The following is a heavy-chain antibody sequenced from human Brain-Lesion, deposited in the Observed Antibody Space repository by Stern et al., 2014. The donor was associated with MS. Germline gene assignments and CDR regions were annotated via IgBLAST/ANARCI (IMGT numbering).Heavy chain of an antibody. V-gene: IGHV6-1*01. CDR2: TYYRSKWYY. CDR3: AKGYNWFDS. Sequence: QVQPQQSGPGLMKPSQTLALTCAISGDSVSSHSAAWNWIRQSPSRGLEWLGRTYYRSKWYYQYAESVKSRITINADTSTNQFSLQLNSVTPEDTAVYLCAKGYNWFDSWGQGTVVTVS. CDR1: GDSVSSHSAA. J-gene: IGHJ5*01.